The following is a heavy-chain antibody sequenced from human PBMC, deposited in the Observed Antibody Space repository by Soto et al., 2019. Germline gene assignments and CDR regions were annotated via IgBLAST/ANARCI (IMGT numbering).Heavy chain of an antibody. CDR3: GRGLTRSGYDKYFDY. D-gene: IGHD5-12*01. Sequence: GASVKVSCKASGYTFTNYAMHWVRQAPGQRLEWMGWINAGNGNTKYSQKFQGRVTMTRDTSTSTDYMELSSLRSEDTAVYYCGRGLTRSGYDKYFDYWGQGTLVTVSS. J-gene: IGHJ4*02. V-gene: IGHV1-3*01. CDR1: GYTFTNYA. CDR2: INAGNGNT.